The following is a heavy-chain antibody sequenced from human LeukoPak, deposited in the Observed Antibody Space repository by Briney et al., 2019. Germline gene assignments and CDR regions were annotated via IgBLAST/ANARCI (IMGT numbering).Heavy chain of an antibody. CDR2: IIPIFGTA. D-gene: IGHD3/OR15-3a*01. Sequence: SVKVSCKASGGTFSSYAISWVRQAPGQGLEWMGGIIPIFGTANYAQKFQGRVTITADESTSTAHMELSSLRSEDTAVYYCARTAEGYFLTGYYYDYWGQGTLVTVSS. V-gene: IGHV1-69*13. CDR3: ARTAEGYFLTGYYYDY. J-gene: IGHJ4*02. CDR1: GGTFSSYA.